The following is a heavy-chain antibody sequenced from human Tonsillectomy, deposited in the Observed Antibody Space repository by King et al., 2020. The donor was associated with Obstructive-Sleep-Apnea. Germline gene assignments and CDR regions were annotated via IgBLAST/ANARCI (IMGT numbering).Heavy chain of an antibody. Sequence: VQLVESGGGVVHPGRSLRLSCAASGFTFSTYPVHWVRQAPGKGLEWVAFISYDGSNKYYADSVKGRFTISRDNSKNTVYLQMNSLRPEDTAVYYCARDSPIGTIHEGAFDIWGQGTMVTVSS. CDR1: GFTFSTYP. V-gene: IGHV3-30-3*01. CDR3: ARDSPIGTIHEGAFDI. D-gene: IGHD1-7*01. J-gene: IGHJ3*02. CDR2: ISYDGSNK.